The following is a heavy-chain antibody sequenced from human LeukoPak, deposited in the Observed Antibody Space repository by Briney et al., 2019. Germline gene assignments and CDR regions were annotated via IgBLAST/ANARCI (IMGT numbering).Heavy chain of an antibody. CDR1: GFTFSSYG. D-gene: IGHD2-21*01. V-gene: IGHV3-30*02. CDR3: AKVYLSQSPFDY. Sequence: GGSLRLSXAASGFTFSSYGMHWVRQAPGKGLEWVAFIRYDGSNKYYADSVKGRFTISRDNSKNTLYLQMNSLRAEDTAVYYCAKVYLSQSPFDYWGQGTLVTVSS. CDR2: IRYDGSNK. J-gene: IGHJ4*02.